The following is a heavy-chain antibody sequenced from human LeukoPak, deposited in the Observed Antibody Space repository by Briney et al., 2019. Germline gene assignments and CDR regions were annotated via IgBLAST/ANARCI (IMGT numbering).Heavy chain of an antibody. CDR1: GFTFSSYG. CDR3: AKEHGAARPEACNDY. D-gene: IGHD6-6*01. J-gene: IGHJ4*02. CDR2: ISGSGGST. Sequence: GGSLRLFCAASGFTFSSYGMSWVRQAPGKGLEWVSAISGSGGSTYYADSVKGRFTISRDNSKNTLYLQMNSLRAEDTAVYYCAKEHGAARPEACNDYWGQGTLVTVSS. V-gene: IGHV3-23*01.